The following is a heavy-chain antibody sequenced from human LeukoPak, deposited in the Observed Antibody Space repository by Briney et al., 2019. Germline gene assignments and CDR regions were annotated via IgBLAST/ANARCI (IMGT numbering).Heavy chain of an antibody. CDR1: GFTFSSYA. CDR3: AKSAGAARRMDYFDY. V-gene: IGHV3-23*01. Sequence: AGGSLRLSCAASGFTFSSYAMSWVRQAPGKWLEWVSAISGSGGSTYYADSVKGRFTISRDNSKNTLYLQMNSLRAEDTAVYYCAKSAGAARRMDYFDYWSQGTLVTVSS. J-gene: IGHJ4*02. D-gene: IGHD6-6*01. CDR2: ISGSGGST.